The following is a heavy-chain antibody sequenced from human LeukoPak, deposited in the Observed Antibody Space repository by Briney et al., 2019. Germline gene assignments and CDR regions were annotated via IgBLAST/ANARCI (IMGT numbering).Heavy chain of an antibody. Sequence: GGSLRLSCAASGFTFSSYGMHWVRQAPGKGLEWVAVISYDGSNKYYADSVKGRFTISRDNSKNTLYLQMNSLRAEDTAVYYCAKGPLWFGELFPVWFDPWGQGTLVTVSS. V-gene: IGHV3-30*18. D-gene: IGHD3-10*01. CDR3: AKGPLWFGELFPVWFDP. J-gene: IGHJ5*02. CDR1: GFTFSSYG. CDR2: ISYDGSNK.